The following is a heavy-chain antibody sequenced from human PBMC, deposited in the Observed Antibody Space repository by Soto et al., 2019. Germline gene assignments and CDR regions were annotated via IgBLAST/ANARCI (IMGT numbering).Heavy chain of an antibody. CDR3: ARATSFSGHHGY. D-gene: IGHD2-8*02. V-gene: IGHV4-31*03. Sequence: QLQLQESGPGLVKPSQTLSLACTVSGGSFSSGGYYWSWIRQLPGKGLEWIGYIYYSGSTYYNPSLKIRFTISLDTSKIQFSLTLSSVTAADTAVYYCARATSFSGHHGYWGQGTLVTVSS. CDR2: IYYSGST. J-gene: IGHJ4*02. CDR1: GGSFSSGGYY.